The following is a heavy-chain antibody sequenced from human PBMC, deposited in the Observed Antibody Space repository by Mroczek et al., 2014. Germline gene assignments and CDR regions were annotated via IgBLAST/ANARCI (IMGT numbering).Heavy chain of an antibody. J-gene: IGHJ3*02. CDR2: TRNKANSYTT. CDR1: GFTFSDHY. Sequence: VQLVQSGGGLVQPGGSLRLSCAASGFTFSDHYMDWVRQAPGKGLEWVGRTRNKANSYTTEYAASVKGRFTISRDDSKNSLYLQMNSLKTEDTAVYYCARDNGIPGYGGNSGAFDIWGQGTMVTVSS. V-gene: IGHV3-72*01. D-gene: IGHD4-23*01. CDR3: ARDNGIPGYGGNSGAFDI.